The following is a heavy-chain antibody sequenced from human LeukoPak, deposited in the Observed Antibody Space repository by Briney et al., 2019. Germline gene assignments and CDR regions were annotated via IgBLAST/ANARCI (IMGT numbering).Heavy chain of an antibody. Sequence: GGSLRLSCAVSGITLSNYGMSWVRQAPGKGLEWVAGISDSGGRTNYADSVKGRFIISRDNPKNTLYLQMNSLRAEDTAVYFCAKRGVVIRAILVGFHKEAYYFDSWGQGALVTVSS. D-gene: IGHD2-21*01. CDR3: AKRGVVIRAILVGFHKEAYYFDS. V-gene: IGHV3-23*01. CDR1: GITLSNYG. J-gene: IGHJ4*02. CDR2: ISDSGGRT.